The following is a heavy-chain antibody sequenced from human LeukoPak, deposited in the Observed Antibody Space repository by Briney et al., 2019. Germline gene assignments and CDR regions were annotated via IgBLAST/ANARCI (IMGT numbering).Heavy chain of an antibody. CDR2: LIPIIGIA. CDR1: GGTFSSYA. V-gene: IGHV1-69*04. CDR3: KQKTAYEILTGYYYWFDP. J-gene: IGHJ5*02. D-gene: IGHD3-9*01. Sequence: AVKVSCNASGGTFSSYAIGWVRQAPGQGIEWMGRLIPIIGIANSSDKCQGRVTITADKSTSTAYMELSSLRSEDTAVFFFKQKTAYEILTGYYYWFDPWGQGTLVTVSS.